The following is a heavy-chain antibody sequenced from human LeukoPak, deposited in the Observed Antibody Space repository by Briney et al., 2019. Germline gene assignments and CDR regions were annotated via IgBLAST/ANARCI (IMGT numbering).Heavy chain of an antibody. V-gene: IGHV1-2*02. D-gene: IGHD6-13*01. J-gene: IGHJ6*03. CDR3: ARDLAAARPTYYMDV. Sequence: ASVKVSCKASGYTFTGYYIHWVRQAPGQGLEWMGWINPNSGGTNYAQKFQGRVTMTRDTSISTAYMELSRLRSDDTAVYYCARDLAAARPTYYMDVWGKGTTVTVSS. CDR1: GYTFTGYY. CDR2: INPNSGGT.